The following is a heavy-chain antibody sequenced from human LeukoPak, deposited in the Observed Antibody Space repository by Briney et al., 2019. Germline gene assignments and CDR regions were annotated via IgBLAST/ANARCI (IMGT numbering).Heavy chain of an antibody. V-gene: IGHV3-23*01. D-gene: IGHD6-19*01. CDR2: ISGGGGST. J-gene: IGHJ4*02. CDR1: GFTFSSYA. Sequence: GGSLRLSCAASGFTFSSYAMSWVRQAPGKGLEWVSAISGGGGSTYYADSVKGRFTISRDNSKNTLYLQMNSLRAEDTAVYYCAKDRPNIIAVAGRFDYWGQGTLVTVSS. CDR3: AKDRPNIIAVAGRFDY.